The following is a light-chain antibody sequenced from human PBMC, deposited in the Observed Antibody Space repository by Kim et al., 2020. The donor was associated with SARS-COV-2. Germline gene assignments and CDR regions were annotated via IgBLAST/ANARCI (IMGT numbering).Light chain of an antibody. J-gene: IGLJ1*01. V-gene: IGLV2-8*01. CDR1: SSDVVGYNY. CDR3: SSYAGSSLYV. Sequence: PSVTISCTGTSSDVVGYNYFSWYQQHPGKAPKLMIYEVSKRPSGVPERFSGSKSGNTASLTVSGLQAEDEADYYCSSYAGSSLYVFGTGTKVTVL. CDR2: EVS.